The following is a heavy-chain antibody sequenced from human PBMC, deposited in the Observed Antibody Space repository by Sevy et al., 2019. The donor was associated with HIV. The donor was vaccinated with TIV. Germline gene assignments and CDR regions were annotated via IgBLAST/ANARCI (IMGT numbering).Heavy chain of an antibody. D-gene: IGHD1-26*01. Sequence: GGSLRLSCAASGFTFSSYGMHWVRQAPGKGLEWVAVISYDGSNKYYANSVKGRFTISRDNSKNTQYQQMNILRAEDTAVYYCAKDRVELHRRIGMDVWGQGTTVTVSS. CDR1: GFTFSSYG. CDR2: ISYDGSNK. V-gene: IGHV3-30*18. CDR3: AKDRVELHRRIGMDV. J-gene: IGHJ6*02.